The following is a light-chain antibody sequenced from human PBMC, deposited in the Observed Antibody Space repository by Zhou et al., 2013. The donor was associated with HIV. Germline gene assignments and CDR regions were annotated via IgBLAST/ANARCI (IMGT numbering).Light chain of an antibody. J-gene: IGKJ1*01. CDR3: LQHNSYPWT. CDR2: DAS. Sequence: IQMTQSPSSLSASVGGRVTITCRASQVINTALAWYQQKPGKAPKLLIYDASNLETGVPSRFSGSGSGTDFTFTISSLQPEDSATYYCLQHNSYPWTFGQGTKVEIK. V-gene: IGKV1-13*02. CDR1: QVINTA.